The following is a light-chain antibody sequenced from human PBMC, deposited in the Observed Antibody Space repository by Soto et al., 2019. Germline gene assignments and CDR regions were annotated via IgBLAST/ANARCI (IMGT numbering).Light chain of an antibody. Sequence: DIQMTQSPSSLSASVGDRVTITCLASQDIRDDLNWYQQKPGKAPTLLIYDASDVETRVPSRFSGSGSGTEFILTITSLQPEDLATYYCQQFHNLPLTFGGGTKVEIK. CDR1: QDIRDD. CDR3: QQFHNLPLT. V-gene: IGKV1-33*01. J-gene: IGKJ4*01. CDR2: DAS.